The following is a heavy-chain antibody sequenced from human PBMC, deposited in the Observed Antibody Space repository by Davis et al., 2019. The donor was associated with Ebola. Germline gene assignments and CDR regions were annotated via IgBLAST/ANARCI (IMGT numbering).Heavy chain of an antibody. V-gene: IGHV4-34*01. CDR3: ARAGYGYGGFDY. Sequence: ESLKISCAVYGGSFSGYYWSWIRQPPGKGLEWIGEINHSGSTNYNPSLKSRVTISVDTSKNQFSLKLSSVTAADTAVYYCARAGYGYGGFDYWGQGTLVTVSS. J-gene: IGHJ4*02. D-gene: IGHD5-18*01. CDR2: INHSGST. CDR1: GGSFSGYY.